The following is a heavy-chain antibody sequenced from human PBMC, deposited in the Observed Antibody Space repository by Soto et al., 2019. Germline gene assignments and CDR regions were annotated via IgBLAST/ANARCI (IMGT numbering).Heavy chain of an antibody. V-gene: IGHV3-66*01. D-gene: IGHD3-22*01. CDR3: ARDRGYYDSSGSFDY. CDR1: GFTVSSNY. Sequence: EVQLVESGGGLVQPGGSLRLSCAASGFTVSSNYMSWVCQAPGKGLEWVSVIYSGGSTYYADSVKGRFTISRDNSKNTLYLQMNSLRAEDTAVYYCARDRGYYDSSGSFDYWGQGTLVTVSS. CDR2: IYSGGST. J-gene: IGHJ4*02.